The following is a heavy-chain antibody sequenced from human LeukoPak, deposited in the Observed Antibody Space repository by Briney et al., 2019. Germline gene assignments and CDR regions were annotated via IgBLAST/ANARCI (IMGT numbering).Heavy chain of an antibody. Sequence: PSETLSLTCTVSGGSISSTSSYWGWIRQPPGKGLEWIATIYYSGSTYYNPSLKSRVTISVDTSKNQFSLKLSSVTAADTAVYYCAREKIAAARGEYFDYWGQGTLVTVSS. V-gene: IGHV4-39*07. CDR2: IYYSGST. CDR3: AREKIAAARGEYFDY. J-gene: IGHJ4*02. D-gene: IGHD6-13*01. CDR1: GGSISSTSSY.